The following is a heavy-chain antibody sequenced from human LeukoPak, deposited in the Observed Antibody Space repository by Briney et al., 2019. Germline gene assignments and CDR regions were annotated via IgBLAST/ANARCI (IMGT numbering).Heavy chain of an antibody. CDR2: INPNSGGT. Sequence: ASVKVSCKASGGTFSSYAISWVRQAPGQGLEWMGWINPNSGGTNYAQKFQGRVTMTRDTSISTAYMELSRLRSDDTAVYYCARDYGSSWGAFDIWGQGTMVTVSS. D-gene: IGHD6-13*01. J-gene: IGHJ3*02. CDR1: GGTFSSYA. V-gene: IGHV1-2*02. CDR3: ARDYGSSWGAFDI.